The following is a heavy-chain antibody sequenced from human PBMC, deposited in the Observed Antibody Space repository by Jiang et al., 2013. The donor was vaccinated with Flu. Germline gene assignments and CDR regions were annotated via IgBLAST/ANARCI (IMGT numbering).Heavy chain of an antibody. Sequence: TLSLTCTVSGGSINNYYWSWIRQSPRQGLEWLGSFYDSGSSYYSGSTYYNPSLKSRVTISVDTSKNQFSLRLYSVTAADTAVYYCARHGSGSHLSSFDYWGQGILVTVSS. J-gene: IGHJ4*02. D-gene: IGHD3-22*01. V-gene: IGHV4-39*01. CDR2: SYYSGST. CDR3: ARHGSGSHLSSFDY. CDR1: GGSINNYY.